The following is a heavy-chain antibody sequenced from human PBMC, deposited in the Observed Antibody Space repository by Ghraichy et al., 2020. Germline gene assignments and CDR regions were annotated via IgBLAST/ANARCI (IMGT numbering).Heavy chain of an antibody. Sequence: GESLNISCAASGFTFSSYSMNWVRQAPGKGLEWVSYISSSSSTIYYADSVKGRFTISRDNAKNSLYLQMNSLRDEDTAVYYCARRIAVAGTRGHFQHWGQGTLVTVSS. V-gene: IGHV3-48*02. D-gene: IGHD6-19*01. CDR3: ARRIAVAGTRGHFQH. CDR2: ISSSSSTI. CDR1: GFTFSSYS. J-gene: IGHJ1*01.